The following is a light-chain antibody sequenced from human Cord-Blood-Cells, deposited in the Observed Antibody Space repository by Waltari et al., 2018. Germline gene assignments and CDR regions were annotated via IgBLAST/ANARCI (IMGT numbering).Light chain of an antibody. CDR3: SSYTSSSTFWV. J-gene: IGLJ3*02. CDR2: DVS. CDR1: SSDVGGYNY. V-gene: IGLV2-14*01. Sequence: QSALTQPASVSGSPGQSITISCTGPSSDVGGYNYVSCYQQHPGKAPKLMIYDVSNRPSGVSNRFSGAKSGNTASLTISGLQAEDEADYYCSSYTSSSTFWVFGGGTKLTVL.